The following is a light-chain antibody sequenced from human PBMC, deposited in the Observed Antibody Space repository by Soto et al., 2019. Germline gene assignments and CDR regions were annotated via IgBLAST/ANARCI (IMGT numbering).Light chain of an antibody. J-gene: IGKJ1*01. CDR3: QQSYNTPRT. V-gene: IGKV1-39*01. CDR1: QTISNF. Sequence: DIQLTQSPSPLSASVGDRVTITCRASQTISNFLNWYQGKPGKPPKLLIYSSSTLQSGVPSRFSGSGSGTDFTLTINGLQPEDFASYWCQQSYNTPRTFGPGTKVDIK. CDR2: SSS.